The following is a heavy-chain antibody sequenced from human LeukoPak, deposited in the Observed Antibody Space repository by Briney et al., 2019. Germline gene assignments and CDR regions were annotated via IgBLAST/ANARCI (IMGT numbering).Heavy chain of an antibody. Sequence: GASVKVSCKASGGTFSSYAISWVRQAPGQGLEWMGGIISIFGTANYAQKFQGRVTITTDESTSTAYMELSSLRSEDTAVYYCARGVDILTGLNPSDGERWGQGTLVTVSS. CDR1: GGTFSSYA. V-gene: IGHV1-69*05. D-gene: IGHD3-9*01. CDR3: ARGVDILTGLNPSDGER. J-gene: IGHJ4*02. CDR2: IISIFGTA.